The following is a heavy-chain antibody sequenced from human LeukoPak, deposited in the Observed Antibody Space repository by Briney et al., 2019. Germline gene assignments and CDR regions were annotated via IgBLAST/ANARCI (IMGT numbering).Heavy chain of an antibody. CDR2: ISGGGIT. V-gene: IGHV3-23*01. D-gene: IGHD6-19*01. CDR3: AKTMTAGYSSGPSDY. Sequence: PGGSLRLSCAASGFTFSSYAMSWVRQAPGKGLEWASVISGGGITYYVDSVKGRFTISRDNAKNTLYLLMNSLRAEDTAVFYCAKTMTAGYSSGPSDYWGQGTLVTVSS. CDR1: GFTFSSYA. J-gene: IGHJ4*02.